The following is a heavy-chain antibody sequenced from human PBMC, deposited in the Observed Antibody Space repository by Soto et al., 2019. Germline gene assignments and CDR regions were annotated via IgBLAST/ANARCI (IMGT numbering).Heavy chain of an antibody. D-gene: IGHD1-1*01. CDR2: INPNNVGGT. V-gene: IGHV1-2*02. CDR1: GYTFSAYY. Sequence: QVQLVQSGAEVKKPGASVKVSCKASGYTFSAYYIHWVRQAPGYGLEWMGWINPNNVGGTNYAPKFQGRVTMTRDPSITTAYRELSGLTTDDTALYYCGRRSLGDGTYYGFDVWGQGTTVTVSS. CDR3: GRRSLGDGTYYGFDV. J-gene: IGHJ6*02.